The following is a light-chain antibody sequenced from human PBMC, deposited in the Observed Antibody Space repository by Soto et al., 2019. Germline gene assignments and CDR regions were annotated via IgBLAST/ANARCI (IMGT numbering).Light chain of an antibody. CDR2: VAS. V-gene: IGKV3-15*01. CDR1: QSVNSN. Sequence: EIVMTQSPATLSVSPGERVTLSCRASQSVNSNLAWYQQKPGQTPKLLIYVASPRPTGIPARFSGSGSGTEFPLTASGRQSEEFAIYYCQQYNAWPLTFGGGTKVEF. CDR3: QQYNAWPLT. J-gene: IGKJ4*01.